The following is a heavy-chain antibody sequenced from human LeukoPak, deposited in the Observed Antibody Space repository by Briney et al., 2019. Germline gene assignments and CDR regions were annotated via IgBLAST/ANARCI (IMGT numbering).Heavy chain of an antibody. CDR2: ISAYNGNT. CDR3: ARGPVVLVPAAIFNWFDP. Sequence: ASVKVSCKASGYTFTSYGISWVRQAPGQGLEWMGWISAYNGNTNYAQKLQGRVTMTTDTSTSTAYMELRSLRSDDTAVYYCARGPVVLVPAAIFNWFDPWGQGTLVTVSS. V-gene: IGHV1-18*01. CDR1: GYTFTSYG. J-gene: IGHJ5*02. D-gene: IGHD2-2*01.